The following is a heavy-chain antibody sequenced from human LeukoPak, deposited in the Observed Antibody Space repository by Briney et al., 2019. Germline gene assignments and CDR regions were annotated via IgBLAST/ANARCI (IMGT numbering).Heavy chain of an antibody. J-gene: IGHJ4*02. CDR3: ARDLRNYYGSGSDY. CDR1: GGTFSSYA. D-gene: IGHD3-10*01. V-gene: IGHV1-18*01. CDR2: ISAYNGNT. Sequence: ASVKVSCKASGGTFSSYAISWVRQAPGQGLEWMGWISAYNGNTNYAQKLQGRVTMTTDTTTSTAYMELRSLRSDDTAVYYCARDLRNYYGSGSDYWGQGTLVTVSS.